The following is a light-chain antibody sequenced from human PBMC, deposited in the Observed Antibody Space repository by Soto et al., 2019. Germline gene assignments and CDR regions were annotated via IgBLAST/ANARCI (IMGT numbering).Light chain of an antibody. CDR2: EGN. CDR1: SSDVGSYNL. CDR3: CSYAGSSTYV. Sequence: QSALTQPASVSGSPGQSITISCTGTSSDVGSYNLVSWYQQHPGKAPKLMIFEGNKRPSGVSDRFSGSKSGNTASLTISGLQAEDEADYYCCSYAGSSTYVLGTGTKVTV. J-gene: IGLJ1*01. V-gene: IGLV2-23*01.